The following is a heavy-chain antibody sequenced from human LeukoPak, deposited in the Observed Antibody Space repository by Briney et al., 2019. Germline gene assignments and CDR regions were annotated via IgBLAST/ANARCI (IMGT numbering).Heavy chain of an antibody. Sequence: PGGSLRLSCTASGFTLSSYEMSWIRQAPGKGLEWVSSIDYSGGETHYADSVKGRFTISRDNAKNSLYLQMNSLRDEDTAVYYCARGGSGYSYGKIDSWGQGILVTVSS. CDR1: GFTLSSYE. CDR2: IDYSGGET. J-gene: IGHJ4*02. D-gene: IGHD5-18*01. CDR3: ARGGSGYSYGKIDS. V-gene: IGHV3-23*01.